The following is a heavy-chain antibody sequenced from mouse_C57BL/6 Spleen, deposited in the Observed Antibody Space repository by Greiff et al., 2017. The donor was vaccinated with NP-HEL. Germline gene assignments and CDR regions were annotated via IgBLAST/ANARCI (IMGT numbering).Heavy chain of an antibody. Sequence: QVQLKQPGAELVKPGASVKLSCKASGYTFTSYWMQWVKQRPGQGLEWIGEIDPSDSYTNYNQKFKGKATLTVDTSSSTAYMQLSSLTSEDSAVYYCARGIRYYFDDWGQGTTLTVSS. V-gene: IGHV1-50*01. J-gene: IGHJ2*01. CDR2: IDPSDSYT. CDR1: GYTFTSYW. D-gene: IGHD2-14*01. CDR3: ARGIRYYFDD.